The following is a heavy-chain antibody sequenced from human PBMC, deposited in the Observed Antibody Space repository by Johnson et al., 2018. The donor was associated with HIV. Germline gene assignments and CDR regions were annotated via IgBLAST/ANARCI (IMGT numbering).Heavy chain of an antibody. CDR1: GFTFSDYY. CDR2: ISSSGTTV. CDR3: AKFEGFITVNRVVGDAFDI. V-gene: IGHV3-11*04. J-gene: IGHJ3*02. D-gene: IGHD3-10*01. Sequence: QVQLVESGGGLVKPGGSLRLSCAASGFTFSDYYMSWIRQAPGKGLEWVSYISSSGTTVHYSDSVKGRFAISRDNAKNSLYLQMSSLSAEDTAVYFCAKFEGFITVNRVVGDAFDIWGQGTMVSVSS.